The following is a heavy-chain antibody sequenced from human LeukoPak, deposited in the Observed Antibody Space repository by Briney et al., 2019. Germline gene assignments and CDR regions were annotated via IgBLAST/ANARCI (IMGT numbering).Heavy chain of an antibody. Sequence: GGSLRLSCAASGFTVSSNYMTWVRQAPGKGLEWVSGIYSGGSTYYADSVRGRFTISRDNSKNTLYLQMNNLRAEDTAVYFCARGGTDGLDIWGQETMVTVSS. CDR1: GFTVSSNY. J-gene: IGHJ3*02. V-gene: IGHV3-66*01. CDR2: IYSGGST. CDR3: ARGGTDGLDI. D-gene: IGHD1-1*01.